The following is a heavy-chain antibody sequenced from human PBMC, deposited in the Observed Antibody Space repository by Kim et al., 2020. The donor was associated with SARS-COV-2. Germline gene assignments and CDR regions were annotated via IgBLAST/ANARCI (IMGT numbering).Heavy chain of an antibody. D-gene: IGHD3-22*01. Sequence: GGSLRLSCAASGFTFSSYSMNWVRQAPGKGLEWVSSISSSSSYIYYADSVKGRFTISRDNAKNSLYLQMNSLRAEDTAVYYCARDSVFYDSSGYYYLWGQGTLDPV. V-gene: IGHV3-21*01. CDR3: ARDSVFYDSSGYYYL. J-gene: IGHJ4*02. CDR1: GFTFSSYS. CDR2: ISSSSSYI.